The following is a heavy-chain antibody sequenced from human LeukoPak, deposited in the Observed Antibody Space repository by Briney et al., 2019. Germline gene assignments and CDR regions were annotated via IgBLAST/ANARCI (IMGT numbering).Heavy chain of an antibody. D-gene: IGHD5-12*01. CDR2: ISSSSSYI. J-gene: IGHJ3*02. V-gene: IGHV3-21*01. Sequence: SGGSLKLSCAASGFTFSTYSMNWVRQAPGKGLEWVSSISSSSSYIYYADSVKGRFTISRDNAKNSLYLQMNSLKTEDTAVYYCAREGPTTAFDIWGQGTMVTVSS. CDR1: GFTFSTYS. CDR3: AREGPTTAFDI.